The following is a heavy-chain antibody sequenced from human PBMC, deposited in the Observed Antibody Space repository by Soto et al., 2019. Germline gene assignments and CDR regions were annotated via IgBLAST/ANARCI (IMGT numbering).Heavy chain of an antibody. D-gene: IGHD2-15*01. CDR2: TYYDGNNK. V-gene: IGHV3-33*01. CDR1: GFTLSGYA. Sequence: QVQLVESGGGVVQPGRSLRLSCAASGFTLSGYAMHWVRQAPGKGLEWVALTYYDGNNKYYADSVKGRFTISRDNYRNTLYLQMNSLRADDTAVYYCARRTGSGISGVYTMDVWGQGTIVTVSS. CDR3: ARRTGSGISGVYTMDV. J-gene: IGHJ6*02.